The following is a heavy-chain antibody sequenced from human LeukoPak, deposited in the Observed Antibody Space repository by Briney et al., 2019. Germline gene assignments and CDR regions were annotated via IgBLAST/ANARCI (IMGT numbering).Heavy chain of an antibody. J-gene: IGHJ4*02. D-gene: IGHD2-2*01. CDR1: GFTFNTYS. CDR3: ASSADIVVVPAAHEGDY. Sequence: GGSLRLSCAASGFTFNTYSMNWVRQAPGKGLEWVSSISSSSSYIYYADSVKGRFTISRDNAKNSLYLQMNSLRAEDTAVYYCASSADIVVVPAAHEGDYWGQGTLVTVSS. V-gene: IGHV3-21*01. CDR2: ISSSSSYI.